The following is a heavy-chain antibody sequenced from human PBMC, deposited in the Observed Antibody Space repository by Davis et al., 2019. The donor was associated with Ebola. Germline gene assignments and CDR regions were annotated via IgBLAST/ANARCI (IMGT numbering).Heavy chain of an antibody. Sequence: GESLKISCAASGFTFSTYAMTWVRQAPGKGLEWVSVISGSGDITYYADSVKGRFTISRDNSKNTVYLQMKSLRADDTAVHYCGKGISYPRFGYYSYYYCMDVWGQGTTVTVSS. D-gene: IGHD3-10*02. CDR1: GFTFSTYA. J-gene: IGHJ6*02. V-gene: IGHV3-23*01. CDR2: ISGSGDIT. CDR3: GKGISYPRFGYYSYYYCMDV.